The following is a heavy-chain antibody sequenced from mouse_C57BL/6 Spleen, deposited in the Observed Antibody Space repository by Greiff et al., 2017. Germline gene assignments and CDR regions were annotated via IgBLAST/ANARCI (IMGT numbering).Heavy chain of an antibody. CDR3: ARDYDDWYFDV. V-gene: IGHV1-61*01. J-gene: IGHJ1*03. CDR1: GYTFTSYW. D-gene: IGHD2-4*01. CDR2: IYPSDSET. Sequence: QVQLKQPGAELVRPGSSVKLSCKASGYTFTSYWMDWVKQRPGQGLEWIGNIYPSDSETHYNQKFKDKATLTVDKSSSTAYMQLSSLTSEDSAVYYCARDYDDWYFDVWGTGTTVTVSS.